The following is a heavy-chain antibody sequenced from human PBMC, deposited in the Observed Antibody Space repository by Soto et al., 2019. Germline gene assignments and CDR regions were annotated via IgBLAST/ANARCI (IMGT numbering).Heavy chain of an antibody. CDR1: GFTFSSYA. Sequence: PGGSLRLSCAASGFTFSSYAMSWVRQAPGKGLEWASAISGSGGSTYYADSVKGRFTISRGNSKNTLYLQMNSLRAEDTAVYYCAKDHQGEYNYGPDYFDYWGQGTLVTVSS. CDR3: AKDHQGEYNYGPDYFDY. CDR2: ISGSGGST. J-gene: IGHJ4*02. D-gene: IGHD5-18*01. V-gene: IGHV3-23*01.